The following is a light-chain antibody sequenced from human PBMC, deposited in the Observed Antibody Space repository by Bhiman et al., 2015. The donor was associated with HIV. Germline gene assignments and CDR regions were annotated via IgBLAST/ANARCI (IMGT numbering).Light chain of an antibody. Sequence: QSALTQPASVSGSPGQSITISCTGTSSDVGGYNYVSWYQQHPGKAPKLLIYGVSNRPSGVSNRFSASKSGNTASLTISGLQAEDEADYYCCSYAGNWGIFGGGTKLTVL. CDR2: GVS. CDR3: CSYAGNWGI. CDR1: SSDVGGYNY. V-gene: IGLV2-14*03. J-gene: IGLJ2*01.